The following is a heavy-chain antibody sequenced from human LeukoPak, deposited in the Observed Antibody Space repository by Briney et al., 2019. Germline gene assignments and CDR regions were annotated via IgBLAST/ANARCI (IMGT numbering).Heavy chain of an antibody. D-gene: IGHD6-19*01. Sequence: ASVKVSCKASGYTFTSYGISWVRQAPGQGLEWMGWISAYNGNTNYAQKLQGGVTMTTDTSTSTAYMELRSLRSDDTAVYYCARDGSIAVAGAYNWFDPWGQGTLVTVSS. CDR3: ARDGSIAVAGAYNWFDP. J-gene: IGHJ5*02. CDR2: ISAYNGNT. V-gene: IGHV1-18*01. CDR1: GYTFTSYG.